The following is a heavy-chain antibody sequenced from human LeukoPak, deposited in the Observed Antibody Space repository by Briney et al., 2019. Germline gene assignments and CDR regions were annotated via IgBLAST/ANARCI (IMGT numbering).Heavy chain of an antibody. D-gene: IGHD6-13*01. V-gene: IGHV6-1*01. Sequence: SQTLSLTCAISGDSVSSNSAAWNWIRKSPSRGLEWLGRTYYRSKWHSDYSPSVQSRITVNSDTSKNQFSLQLNSVTPEDTAVYYCARESDSSSWYVFRYWGQGTLVTVSS. J-gene: IGHJ4*02. CDR2: TYYRSKWHS. CDR1: GDSVSSNSAA. CDR3: ARESDSSSWYVFRY.